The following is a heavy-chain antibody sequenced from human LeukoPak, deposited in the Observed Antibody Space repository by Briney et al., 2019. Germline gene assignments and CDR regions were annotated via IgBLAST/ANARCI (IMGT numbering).Heavy chain of an antibody. CDR2: ISSYNGNT. CDR1: GDTFINYG. V-gene: IGHV1-18*01. D-gene: IGHD6-13*01. CDR3: ARDGFSSSWPYYFDF. J-gene: IGHJ4*02. Sequence: ASVKVSCKASGDTFINYGITWVRQAPGQGLEWMGWISSYNGNTNYAQKFQGRVTMTTDTSTSTAYMELKSLRSDDTAVYHCARDGFSSSWPYYFDFWGQGSLVTVSS.